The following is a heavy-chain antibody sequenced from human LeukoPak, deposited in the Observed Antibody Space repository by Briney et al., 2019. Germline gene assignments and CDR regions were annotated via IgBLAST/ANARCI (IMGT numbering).Heavy chain of an antibody. D-gene: IGHD6-19*01. J-gene: IGHJ2*01. V-gene: IGHV4-59*01. CDR3: ASGIAVAGTDWYFDL. CDR1: GGPISSCY. CDR2: IYYSGST. Sequence: SETLSLTCTVSGGPISSCYWSWIRQPPGKGLEWIGYIYYSGSTNYNPSLKSRVTISVDTSKNQFSLKLSSVTAADTAVYYCASGIAVAGTDWYFDLWGRGTLVTVSS.